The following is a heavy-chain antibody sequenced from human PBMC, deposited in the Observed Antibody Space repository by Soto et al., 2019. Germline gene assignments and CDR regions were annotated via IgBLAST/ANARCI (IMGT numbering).Heavy chain of an antibody. J-gene: IGHJ4*02. Sequence: QVQLVESWGGVVQPGRSLRLSCAASGFTVSAYTMHWVRQAPGKGLEWVAVISSDGNNKSYTDSVKGRFTISRDTSTNTLYLQMNSLRAEDTAVYYCARWEQPLFDYWGQGTLVTVSS. D-gene: IGHD1-26*01. V-gene: IGHV3-30-3*01. CDR2: ISSDGNNK. CDR3: ARWEQPLFDY. CDR1: GFTVSAYT.